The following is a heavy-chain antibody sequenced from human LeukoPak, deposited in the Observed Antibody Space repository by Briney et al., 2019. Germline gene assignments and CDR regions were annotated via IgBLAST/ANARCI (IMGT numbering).Heavy chain of an antibody. CDR3: AKDFYDSSGSRYDY. D-gene: IGHD3-22*01. V-gene: IGHV3-30-3*01. CDR1: GFTFSSYA. CDR2: ISYDGSNK. J-gene: IGHJ4*02. Sequence: GGSLRLSCAASGFTFSSYAMHWVRQAPGKGLEWVAVISYDGSNKYYADSVKGRFTISRDNSKNTLFMQMNSLRAEDTAVYYCAKDFYDSSGSRYDYWGQGTLVTVSS.